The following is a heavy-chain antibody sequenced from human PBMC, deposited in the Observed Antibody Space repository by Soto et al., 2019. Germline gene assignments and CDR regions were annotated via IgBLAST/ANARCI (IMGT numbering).Heavy chain of an antibody. CDR1: GGTFSSYT. Sequence: QVQLVQSGAEVKKPGSSVKVSCKASGGTFSSYTISWVRQAPGQGLEWMGRIIPILGIANYAQKFQGRVTMTADKSTSTAYMELSGLRSEDTAVYYCARLVTDAFDIWGQGTMVTVSS. V-gene: IGHV1-69*02. D-gene: IGHD3-9*01. J-gene: IGHJ3*02. CDR2: IIPILGIA. CDR3: ARLVTDAFDI.